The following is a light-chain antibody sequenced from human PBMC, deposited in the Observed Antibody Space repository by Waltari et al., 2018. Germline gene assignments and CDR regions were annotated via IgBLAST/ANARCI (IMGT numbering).Light chain of an antibody. V-gene: IGKV3-11*01. J-gene: IGKJ5*01. CDR2: DAS. Sequence: EVVLTQSPATLSLSPGERATLSCRASQSVSNSLAWYRQKPGQAPSLLIYDASPRAAGIPDRFSGSGSGTDFTLTIISLEPEDFAVYYCQLRTGWPMTFGQGTRLEIK. CDR3: QLRTGWPMT. CDR1: QSVSNS.